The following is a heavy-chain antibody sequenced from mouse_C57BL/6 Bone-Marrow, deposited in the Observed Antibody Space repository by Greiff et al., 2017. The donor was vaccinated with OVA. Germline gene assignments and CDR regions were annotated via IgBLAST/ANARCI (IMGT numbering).Heavy chain of an antibody. Sequence: QVQLQQPGAELVMPGASVKLSCTASGYTFTSYWMPWVRQSPGQGLEWIGEIDPSDSYTNYTHNFKGKFTLSVDKSSSTVYMQLSSLTSEDCAVYYCARDCGAWFAYWGQGTLVTVSA. V-gene: IGHV1-69*01. CDR3: ARDCGAWFAY. J-gene: IGHJ3*01. D-gene: IGHD6-1*01. CDR1: GYTFTSYW. CDR2: IDPSDSYT.